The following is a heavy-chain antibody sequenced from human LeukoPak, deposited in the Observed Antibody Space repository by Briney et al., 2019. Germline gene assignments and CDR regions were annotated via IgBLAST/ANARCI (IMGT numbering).Heavy chain of an antibody. CDR2: INSDGSST. D-gene: IGHD3-10*01. Sequence: GGSLRLSCAASGFTFSSYWMHWVRQAPGKGLVWVSRINSDGSSTSYADSVKGRFTISRDNAKNTLYLQMNSLRAEDTAVYYCASTYGSNYMDVWGKGTTATISS. V-gene: IGHV3-74*01. CDR1: GFTFSSYW. CDR3: ASTYGSNYMDV. J-gene: IGHJ6*03.